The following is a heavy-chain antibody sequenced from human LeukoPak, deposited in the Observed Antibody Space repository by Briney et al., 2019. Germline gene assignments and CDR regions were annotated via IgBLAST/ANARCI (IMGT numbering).Heavy chain of an antibody. CDR2: IYHSGTT. CDR1: GYSISSGYY. J-gene: IGHJ4*02. CDR3: ARDRGTWNDDGFDY. V-gene: IGHV4-38-2*02. D-gene: IGHD1-1*01. Sequence: PSETLSLTCTVSGYSISSGYYWGWIRQPPGKGLEWIGSIYHSGTTYYNPSLKSRVTISVDTSKNQFSLKLSSVTAADTAVYYCARDRGTWNDDGFDYWGQGTLVTVSS.